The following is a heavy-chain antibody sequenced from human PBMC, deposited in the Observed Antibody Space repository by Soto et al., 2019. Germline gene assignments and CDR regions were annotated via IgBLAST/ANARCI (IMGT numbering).Heavy chain of an antibody. CDR2: ISGSGTNT. V-gene: IGHV3-23*01. CDR3: AKVAGGGTRMLTSFFVY. J-gene: IGHJ4*02. D-gene: IGHD1-1*01. CDR1: GITFSNYA. Sequence: VQLLESGGGLVQPGGSLRLSCAASGITFSNYALSWVRQAPGKGLEWVSAISGSGTNTHYADSVKGRFTISRDSSTNTRYLQMNGLRVDDTAVYYCAKVAGGGTRMLTSFFVYWGQGTLVTVST.